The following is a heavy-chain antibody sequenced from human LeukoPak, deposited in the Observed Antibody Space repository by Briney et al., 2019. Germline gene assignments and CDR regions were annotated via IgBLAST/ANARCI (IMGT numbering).Heavy chain of an antibody. D-gene: IGHD3-10*01. CDR1: GASISNNTHY. Sequence: SETLSLTCTVSGASISNNTHYWGWIRQPPGKGLEWIGSMSYSGRTYYNPSLKSRVTISVDTSKNQFSLKLSSVTAADTAVYYCARHENYYGSGFRPNWFDPWGQGTLVTVSS. J-gene: IGHJ5*02. CDR2: MSYSGRT. V-gene: IGHV4-39*01. CDR3: ARHENYYGSGFRPNWFDP.